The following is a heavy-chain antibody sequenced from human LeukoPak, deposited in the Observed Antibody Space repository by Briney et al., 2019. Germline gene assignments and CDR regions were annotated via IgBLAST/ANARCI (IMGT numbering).Heavy chain of an antibody. CDR1: GGSFSGYY. CDR2: INHSGST. D-gene: IGHD3-9*01. V-gene: IGHV4-34*01. Sequence: SETLSLTCAVYGGSFSGYYWSWIRQPPGKGLEWIGEINHSGSTNYNPSLKSGVTISVDTSKNQFSLKLSSVTAADTAVYYCARLLLTGYYPTDYWGQGTLVTVSS. CDR3: ARLLLTGYYPTDY. J-gene: IGHJ4*02.